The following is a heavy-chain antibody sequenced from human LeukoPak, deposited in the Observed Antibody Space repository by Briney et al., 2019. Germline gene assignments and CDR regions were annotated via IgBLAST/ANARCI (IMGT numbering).Heavy chain of an antibody. CDR3: ARLTTVIPQNAFDM. CDR2: IYYSGST. D-gene: IGHD4-17*01. CDR1: GGSFSIYY. Sequence: SETLSLTCTVSGGSFSIYYGSWIRHPPGKGLERIGYIYYSGSTNYNPSLKSRVTISVDTSKNQFSLKLSSVTPADTAVYYCARLTTVIPQNAFDMWGQGTMVTVSS. J-gene: IGHJ3*02. V-gene: IGHV4-59*01.